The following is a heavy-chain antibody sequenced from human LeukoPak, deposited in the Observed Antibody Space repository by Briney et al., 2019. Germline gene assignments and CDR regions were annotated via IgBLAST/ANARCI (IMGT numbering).Heavy chain of an antibody. V-gene: IGHV4-59*01. CDR3: ARVRHSSGWYLLAFDY. CDR1: GGSISSYY. Sequence: SETLSLTCTVSGGSISSYYWSWIRHPPGKGLEWIGYIYYSGSTNYNPSLKSRVTISVDTSKNQFSLKLSSVTAADTAVYYCARVRHSSGWYLLAFDYWGQGTLVTVSS. D-gene: IGHD6-19*01. CDR2: IYYSGST. J-gene: IGHJ4*02.